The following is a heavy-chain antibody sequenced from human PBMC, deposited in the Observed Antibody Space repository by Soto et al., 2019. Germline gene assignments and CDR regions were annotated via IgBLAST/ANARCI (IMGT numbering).Heavy chain of an antibody. CDR2: IDPSDSYT. CDR3: ARHWGGYSYGYNDY. J-gene: IGHJ4*02. D-gene: IGHD5-18*01. V-gene: IGHV5-10-1*01. Sequence: PGQSLKISWNGSGYSFTNYWIIWVRQMPGKGLEWMGRIDPSDSYTNYSPSFQGHVTISADKSISTAYLQWSSLKASDTAMYYCARHWGGYSYGYNDYWGQGTLVTVSS. CDR1: GYSFTNYW.